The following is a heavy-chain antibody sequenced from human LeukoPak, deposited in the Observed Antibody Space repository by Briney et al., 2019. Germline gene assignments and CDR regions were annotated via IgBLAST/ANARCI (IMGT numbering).Heavy chain of an antibody. CDR3: ARQGEGGRAFDI. J-gene: IGHJ3*02. Sequence: SETLSLXCTVSGASISSSSYYWGWIRQPPGKGLEWIATIYYSGSTYYNPSLKSRVTISVDTSKNQFSLNVSSMTAADTAVYYCARQGEGGRAFDIWGQGTMVTVSS. CDR1: GASISSSSYY. CDR2: IYYSGST. V-gene: IGHV4-39*01. D-gene: IGHD1-26*01.